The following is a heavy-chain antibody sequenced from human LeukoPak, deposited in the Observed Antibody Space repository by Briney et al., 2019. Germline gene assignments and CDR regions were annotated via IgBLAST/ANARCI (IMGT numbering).Heavy chain of an antibody. J-gene: IGHJ4*02. D-gene: IGHD3-9*01. V-gene: IGHV3-74*01. CDR2: IKSDGSIT. Sequence: PGGSLRLSCADSGFTFSSYWMHCVRPAPGKGVVWVSRIKSDGSITTYADFVKGRFTISRDNAKNTLYLQMNSLRAEDTAVYFCARLDILTGNYYYFEYWGQGSLVTVSS. CDR1: GFTFSSYW. CDR3: ARLDILTGNYYYFEY.